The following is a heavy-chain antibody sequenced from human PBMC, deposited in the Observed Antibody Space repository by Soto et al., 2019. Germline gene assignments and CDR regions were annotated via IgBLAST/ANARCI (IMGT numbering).Heavy chain of an antibody. CDR3: ARDLGQIRDYDILTGPTGY. CDR1: GYTFTGYY. J-gene: IGHJ4*02. D-gene: IGHD3-9*01. CDR2: INPNSGGT. Sequence: ASVKVSCKASGYTFTGYYMHWVRQAPGQGLEWMGWINPNSGGTNYAQKFQGWVTMTRDTSISTAYMELSRLRSDDTAVYYCARDLGQIRDYDILTGPTGYWGQGTLVTVSS. V-gene: IGHV1-2*04.